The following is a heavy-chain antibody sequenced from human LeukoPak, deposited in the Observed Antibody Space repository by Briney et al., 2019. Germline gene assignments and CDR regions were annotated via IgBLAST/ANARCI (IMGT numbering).Heavy chain of an antibody. Sequence: GGSLRLSCAASGFTFSTYGMHWVRQAPGKGLEWVAFIQSDGSKKYYADSLTGRFTISRDNAENTVYLQMNSLRVEDTTVYYCARDIWPWHSDLWGRGTLVTVSS. V-gene: IGHV3-30*02. CDR2: IQSDGSKK. D-gene: IGHD3-10*01. CDR1: GFTFSTYG. J-gene: IGHJ2*01. CDR3: ARDIWPWHSDL.